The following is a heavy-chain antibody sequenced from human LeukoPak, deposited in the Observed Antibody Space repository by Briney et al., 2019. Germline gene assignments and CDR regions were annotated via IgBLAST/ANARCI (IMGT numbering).Heavy chain of an antibody. CDR3: AREGYYGSGSPPSLYFDY. V-gene: IGHV3-30-3*01. CDR1: GFTFRNYV. D-gene: IGHD3-10*01. J-gene: IGHJ4*02. Sequence: GGSLRLSCAASGFTFRNYVIHWVRQAPGKGLEWVAVTSSDLNVKSYADSVKGRFTTSRDNSRSTLYLQMNSLRPEDTAIYYCAREGYYGSGSPPSLYFDYWGQGTLVTVSS. CDR2: TSSDLNVK.